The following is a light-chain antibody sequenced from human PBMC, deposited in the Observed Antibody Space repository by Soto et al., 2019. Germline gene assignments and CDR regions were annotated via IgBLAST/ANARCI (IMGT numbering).Light chain of an antibody. CDR1: QGISNY. CDR3: QKYDRAPFT. J-gene: IGKJ3*01. V-gene: IGKV1-27*01. CDR2: GAS. Sequence: DIQMTQSPSSLSAYLGDRVTITSRASQGISNYLAWYQQKPGRLPKLLLFGASTLQSGVPARFSGSGSGTLFTLTINGLLPEDVATYYCQKYDRAPFTFGHGTKVDIK.